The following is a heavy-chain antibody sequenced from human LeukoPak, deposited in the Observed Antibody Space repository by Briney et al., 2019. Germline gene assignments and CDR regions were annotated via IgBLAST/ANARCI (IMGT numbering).Heavy chain of an antibody. CDR2: ISSSGSTI. D-gene: IGHD3-22*01. J-gene: IGHJ5*02. V-gene: IGHV3-11*01. CDR1: GFTLGNYV. CDR3: ARRNYYDSSGFDP. Sequence: GGSLRLSCAASGFTLGNYVMSWIRQAPGKGLEWVSYISSSGSTIYYADSVKGRFTISRDNAKNSLYLQMNSLRAEDTAVYYCARRNYYDSSGFDPWGQGTLVTVSS.